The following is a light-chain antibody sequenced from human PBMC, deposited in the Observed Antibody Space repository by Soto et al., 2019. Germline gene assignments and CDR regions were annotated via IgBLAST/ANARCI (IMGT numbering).Light chain of an antibody. CDR2: EVS. V-gene: IGLV2-23*02. CDR1: SSDVGSYKL. Sequence: QSVLTQPASVSGSPGQSITISCTGTSSDVGSYKLVAWYQQHPDKAPKLMIYEVSERPSGVSNRFSGSKSGNTASLIISGLQTEDEDEYYCCSYAPNNTLVFGGGTKLTVL. CDR3: CSYAPNNTLV. J-gene: IGLJ3*02.